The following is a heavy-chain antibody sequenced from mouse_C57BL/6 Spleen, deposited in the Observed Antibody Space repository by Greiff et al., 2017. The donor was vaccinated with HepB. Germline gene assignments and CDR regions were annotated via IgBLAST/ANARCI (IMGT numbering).Heavy chain of an antibody. V-gene: IGHV2-2*01. J-gene: IGHJ4*01. Sequence: QVQLKESGPGLVQPSQSLSITCTVSGFSLTSYGVHWVRQSPGKGLEWLGVIWSGGSTDYNAAFISRLSISKDNSKSQVFFKMNSLQADDTAIYYCARTRWDGGYYYAMDYWGQGTSVTVSS. CDR1: GFSLTSYG. D-gene: IGHD4-1*01. CDR2: IWSGGST. CDR3: ARTRWDGGYYYAMDY.